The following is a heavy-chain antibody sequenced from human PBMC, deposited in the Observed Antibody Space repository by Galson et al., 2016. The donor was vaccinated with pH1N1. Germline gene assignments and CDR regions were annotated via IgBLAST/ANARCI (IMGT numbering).Heavy chain of an antibody. Sequence: SLRLSCAASGFTFHGYTMHWVWQTPGKGLEWVSLVSWDGGSTYYADYVKGRFTVSRDNSKNSLYLQMNSLRSEDTALYYCAKEIQRGSYGMDVWGRGTTVTVSS. CDR3: AKEIQRGSYGMDV. J-gene: IGHJ6*02. CDR2: VSWDGGST. CDR1: GFTFHGYT. V-gene: IGHV3-43*01. D-gene: IGHD3-16*01.